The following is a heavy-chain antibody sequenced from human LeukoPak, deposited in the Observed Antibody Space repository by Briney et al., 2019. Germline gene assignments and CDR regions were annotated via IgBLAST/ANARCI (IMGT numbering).Heavy chain of an antibody. CDR1: GFTFDDYA. CDR2: ISWNSGSI. J-gene: IGHJ5*02. CDR3: AKDTGGQGDFPNWFDP. Sequence: GGSLRLSCAASGFTFDDYAMHWVRQAPGKGLEWVSGISWNSGSIGYADSVKGRFTISRDNAKNSLYLQMNSLRAEDTALYYCAKDTGGQGDFPNWFDPWGQGTLVTASS. D-gene: IGHD3-3*01. V-gene: IGHV3-9*01.